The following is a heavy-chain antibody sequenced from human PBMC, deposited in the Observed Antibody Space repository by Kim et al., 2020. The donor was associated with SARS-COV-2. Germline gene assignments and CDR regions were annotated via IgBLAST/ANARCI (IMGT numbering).Heavy chain of an antibody. V-gene: IGHV4-59*01. CDR3: ARVRSEYYYDSSGYYGWFDP. J-gene: IGHJ5*02. D-gene: IGHD3-22*01. Sequence: RVTISVDTSKNQFSLKLSSVTAADTAVYYCARVRSEYYYDSSGYYGWFDPWGQGTLVTVSS.